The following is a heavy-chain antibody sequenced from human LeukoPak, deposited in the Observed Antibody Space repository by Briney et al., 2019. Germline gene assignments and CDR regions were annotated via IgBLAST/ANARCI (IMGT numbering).Heavy chain of an antibody. CDR3: AKDYYDSSGYFGGAY. J-gene: IGHJ4*02. V-gene: IGHV3-30*18. D-gene: IGHD3-22*01. CDR1: GFTFSSYG. CDR2: ISYDGSNK. Sequence: TGRSLRLSCAASGFTFSSYGMHWVRQAPGKGLEWVAVISYDGSNKYYADSVKGRFTISRDNSKNTLYLQMNSLRAEDTAVYYCAKDYYDSSGYFGGAYWGQGTLVTVSS.